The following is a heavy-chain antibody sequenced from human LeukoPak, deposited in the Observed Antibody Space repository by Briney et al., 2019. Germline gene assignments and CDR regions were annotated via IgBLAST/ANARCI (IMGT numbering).Heavy chain of an antibody. V-gene: IGHV3-30*18. Sequence: GRSLRLSCAASGFTFSSYGMHWVREARGKGLEWGAVISYDGSNKYYADSVKGRFTISRDNSKNTLYLQMNSLRAEDTAVYYCAKDPQRKPKYYDILTGLEDWGQGTLVTVSS. CDR1: GFTFSSYG. CDR2: ISYDGSNK. CDR3: AKDPQRKPKYYDILTGLED. D-gene: IGHD3-9*01. J-gene: IGHJ4*02.